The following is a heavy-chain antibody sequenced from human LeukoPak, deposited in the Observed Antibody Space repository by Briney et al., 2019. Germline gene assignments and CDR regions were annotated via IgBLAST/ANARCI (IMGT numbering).Heavy chain of an antibody. V-gene: IGHV3-72*01. CDR3: ARGWLQTGFDC. CDR1: GYTFSDHY. CDR2: MRNKANSYTT. J-gene: IGHJ4*02. D-gene: IGHD5-24*01. Sequence: PGGSLRLSCAASGYTFSDHYIDWVRQAPGKGLEWVGRMRNKANSYTTENAASVKGRLTLSRDDSKRLVFLQLNSLKIEDTAVYYCARGWLQTGFDCWGQGTLVTVSS.